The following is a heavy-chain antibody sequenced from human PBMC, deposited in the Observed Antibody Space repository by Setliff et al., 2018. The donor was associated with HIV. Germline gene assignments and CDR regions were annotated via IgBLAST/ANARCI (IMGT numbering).Heavy chain of an antibody. Sequence: PGGSLRLSCVASGFSFSTSDMNWVRHTPGKGLEWVAHIDSNGESIYYADSVRGRFSISRDNGRNSLYLQMNSLTDEDTAVYYCAREGSSGYTGWFGHWGQGTLVTVSS. CDR3: AREGSSGYTGWFGH. CDR1: GFSFSTSD. J-gene: IGHJ5*02. D-gene: IGHD3-22*01. CDR2: IDSNGESI. V-gene: IGHV3-48*03.